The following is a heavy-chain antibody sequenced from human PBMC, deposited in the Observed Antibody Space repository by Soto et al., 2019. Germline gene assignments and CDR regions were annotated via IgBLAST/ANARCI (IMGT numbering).Heavy chain of an antibody. Sequence: QVQLVQSGAEVKKPGSSVKVSCKASGGSLSNYGISWVRQAPGQGLEWMGAIIPVFGTPNYAQKFQDRVTITAVESTTTVYMEVRSLTSGDTAVYYCARGDATKIVVTTYYAMDVWGQGTTVTVSS. D-gene: IGHD3-22*01. J-gene: IGHJ6*02. CDR3: ARGDATKIVVTTYYAMDV. CDR1: GGSLSNYG. V-gene: IGHV1-69*12. CDR2: IIPVFGTP.